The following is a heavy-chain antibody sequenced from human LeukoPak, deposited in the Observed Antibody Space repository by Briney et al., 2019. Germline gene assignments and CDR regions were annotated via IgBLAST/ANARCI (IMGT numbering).Heavy chain of an antibody. CDR2: IIPIFGTA. J-gene: IGHJ4*02. V-gene: IGHV1-69*05. CDR1: GGTFSSYA. CDR3: ATPYYYDSSGYPDYFDY. D-gene: IGHD3-22*01. Sequence: EASMKVSCKASGGTFSSYAISWVRQAPGQGLEWMGRIIPIFGTANYAQKFQGRVTITTDESTSTAYMELSSLRSEDTAVYYCATPYYYDSSGYPDYFDYWGQGTLVTVSS.